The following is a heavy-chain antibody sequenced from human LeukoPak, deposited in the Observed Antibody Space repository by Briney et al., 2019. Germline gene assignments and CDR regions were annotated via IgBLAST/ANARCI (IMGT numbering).Heavy chain of an antibody. CDR2: INHSGST. CDR1: GGSFSGYY. J-gene: IGHJ3*02. CDR3: AGEDYFDSSGYASWGFDI. V-gene: IGHV4-34*01. Sequence: PSETLSLTCAVYGGSFSGYYWSWIRQPPGKGLEWIGEINHSGSTNYNPSLKSRVTISVDTSKNQFSLKLTSVTTADTAVYYCAGEDYFDSSGYASWGFDIWGQGTMVTVSS. D-gene: IGHD3-22*01.